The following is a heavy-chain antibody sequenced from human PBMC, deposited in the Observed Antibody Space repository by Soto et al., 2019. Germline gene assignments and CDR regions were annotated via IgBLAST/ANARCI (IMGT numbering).Heavy chain of an antibody. CDR1: GFTFNSYG. Sequence: GGSLRLSCAASGFTFNSYGMHWVRQAPGKGLEWVAIIWSDGSNKYYADSAKGRFTISRDNSKNTLYLLMNSLRAEDTAVYYCARDSPIASGWFDPWGQGTLVTVSS. V-gene: IGHV3-33*01. D-gene: IGHD2-15*01. CDR3: ARDSPIASGWFDP. J-gene: IGHJ5*02. CDR2: IWSDGSNK.